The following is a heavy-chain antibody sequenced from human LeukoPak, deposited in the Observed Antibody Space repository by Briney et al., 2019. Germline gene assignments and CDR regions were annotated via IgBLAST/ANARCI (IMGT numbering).Heavy chain of an antibody. V-gene: IGHV3-66*01. CDR3: ARDENSAGRYGSGSLYY. Sequence: GGSLRLSCAASGFTFSDYYMSWVRQAPGKGLEWVSVIYSGGSTYYADSVKGRFTISRDNSKNTLYLQMNSLRAEDTAVYYCARDENSAGRYGSGSLYYWGQGTLVTVSS. CDR2: IYSGGST. CDR1: GFTFSDYY. D-gene: IGHD3-10*01. J-gene: IGHJ4*02.